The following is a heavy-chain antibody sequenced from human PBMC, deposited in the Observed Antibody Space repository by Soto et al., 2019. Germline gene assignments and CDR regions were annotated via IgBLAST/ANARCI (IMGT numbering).Heavy chain of an antibody. CDR1: GFILSYYQ. CDR2: FSESDNTT. CDR3: ARFDYDSDYYYGMDV. V-gene: IGHV3-48*03. Sequence: GSLRLSCAASGFILSYYQMNWVRQAPGKGLEWIIYFSESDNTTFYADSVKGRFTISRDNAKNSLYLQMNSLRAEDSAVYYCARFDYDSDYYYGMDVWGQGTTVTVSS. J-gene: IGHJ6*02. D-gene: IGHD4-17*01.